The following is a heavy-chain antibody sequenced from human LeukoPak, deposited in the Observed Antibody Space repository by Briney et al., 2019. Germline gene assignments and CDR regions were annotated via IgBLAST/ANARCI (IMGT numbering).Heavy chain of an antibody. J-gene: IGHJ4*02. CDR2: IHGSGYS. CDR1: GASISSWY. Sequence: SETLSLTCTVSGASISSWYWSWIRQPPGKGLEWIGNIHGSGYSNYNPSLKSRLSMSLDTSRNQFFLNLTSVTAADTATYYCARETMLAGFASGLGFNYWGQGILVIVSS. CDR3: ARETMLAGFASGLGFNY. V-gene: IGHV4-59*01. D-gene: IGHD6-19*01.